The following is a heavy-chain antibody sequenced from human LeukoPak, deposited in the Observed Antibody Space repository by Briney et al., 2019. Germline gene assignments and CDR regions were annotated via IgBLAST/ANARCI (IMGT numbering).Heavy chain of an antibody. CDR2: ISSSSSYI. J-gene: IGHJ4*02. D-gene: IGHD4-11*01. CDR1: GFTFSSYS. CDR3: ARDFLHEGYFDY. Sequence: GGSLRLSCAASGFTFSSYSMNWVRQAPGKGLEWVSSISSSSSYIYYADSVKGRFTISRDNAKNALYLQMNSLRAEDTAVYYCARDFLHEGYFDYWGQGTLVTVSS. V-gene: IGHV3-21*01.